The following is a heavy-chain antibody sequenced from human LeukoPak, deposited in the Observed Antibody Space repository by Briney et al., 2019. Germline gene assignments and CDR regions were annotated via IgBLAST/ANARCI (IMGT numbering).Heavy chain of an antibody. D-gene: IGHD6-13*01. CDR1: GGSISSGGYY. CDR3: ARVTPAAEDY. Sequence: SETLSLTCTVSGGSISSGGYYWSWIRQHPGKGLEWIGYIYYSGSTYYNPSLKSRVTISVDTSKNQFPLKLSSVTAADTAVYYCARVTPAAEDYWGQGTLVTVSS. V-gene: IGHV4-31*03. CDR2: IYYSGST. J-gene: IGHJ4*02.